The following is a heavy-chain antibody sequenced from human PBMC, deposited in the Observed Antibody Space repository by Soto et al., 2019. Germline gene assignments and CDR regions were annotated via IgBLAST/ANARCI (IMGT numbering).Heavy chain of an antibody. V-gene: IGHV2-5*02. D-gene: IGHD3-16*01. CDR1: GFSLSTSGVG. CDR3: SHILYDSVWGTNCFDP. Sequence: QITLKESGPPLVKPTQTLTLTCTFSGFSLSTSGVGVGWIRQPPGKALEWLALIYWDDDKRYSPSLKSRLTITTDTSQHQVVPTMTNMDPADTATYSCSHILYDSVWGTNCFDPWGQGTLVTLSS. CDR2: IYWDDDK. J-gene: IGHJ5*02.